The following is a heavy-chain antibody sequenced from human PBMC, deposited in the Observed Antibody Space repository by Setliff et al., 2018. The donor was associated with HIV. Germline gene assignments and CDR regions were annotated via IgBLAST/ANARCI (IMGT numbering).Heavy chain of an antibody. CDR1: GFTFDRFW. CDR2: VNRDGSST. J-gene: IGHJ4*02. D-gene: IGHD5-12*01. V-gene: IGHV3-74*01. Sequence: RLSCAASGFTFDRFWMHWVRQAPGKGLVWVSRVNRDGSSTNYADSVKDRFTISRDNAKNTLYLQMNSLRAEDTGVYYCHSGYDTEEQSYFDYWGQGALVTVSS. CDR3: HSGYDTEEQSYFDY.